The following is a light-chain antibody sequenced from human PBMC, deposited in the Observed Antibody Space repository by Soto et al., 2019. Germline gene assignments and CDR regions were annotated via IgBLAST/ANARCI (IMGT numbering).Light chain of an antibody. CDR2: DVS. CDR1: QNIRNW. V-gene: IGKV1-5*01. Sequence: DIPMTQSPSTLSASIGDRVTIHCRASQNIRNWLAWYQQKPGKAPKLLIYDVSSLESGVPPRFSGSGSGTDFTLTISGLQPDDFATYYCQQYDSYWTFGQGTKVDI. CDR3: QQYDSYWT. J-gene: IGKJ1*01.